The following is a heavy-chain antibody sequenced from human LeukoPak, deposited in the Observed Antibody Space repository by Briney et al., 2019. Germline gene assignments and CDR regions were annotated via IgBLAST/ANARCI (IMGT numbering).Heavy chain of an antibody. J-gene: IGHJ6*02. CDR1: GYTFTSYA. CDR2: INAGNGNT. CDR3: AAPSTAAASYYYGMDV. D-gene: IGHD2-15*01. Sequence: GASVKVSCKASGYTFTSYAMHWVRQAPGQRLEWMGWINAGNGNTKYSQKFQGRATITRDTSASTAYMELSSLRSEDTAVYYCAAPSTAAASYYYGMDVWGQGTTVTVSS. V-gene: IGHV1-3*01.